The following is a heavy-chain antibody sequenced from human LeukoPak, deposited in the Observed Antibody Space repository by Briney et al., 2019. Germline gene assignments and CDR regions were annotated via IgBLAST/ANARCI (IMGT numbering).Heavy chain of an antibody. D-gene: IGHD2-2*01. J-gene: IGHJ5*02. CDR3: ARDDCSSISCYHNWFDP. Sequence: GGSLRLSCAASGLTFSSYWMSWVRQAPGKGLEWVASIKQDGSEKYYVDSVKGRFTISRDNAKNSLYLQMNSLRAEDTAVYYCARDDCSSISCYHNWFDPWGQGTLVTVSS. CDR2: IKQDGSEK. CDR1: GLTFSSYW. V-gene: IGHV3-7*01.